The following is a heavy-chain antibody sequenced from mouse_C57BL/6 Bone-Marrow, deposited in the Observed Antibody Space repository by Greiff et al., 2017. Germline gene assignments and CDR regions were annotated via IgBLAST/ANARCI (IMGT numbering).Heavy chain of an antibody. CDR1: GYTFTSYG. Sequence: VKLMESGAELARPGASVKLSCKASGYTFTSYGISWVKQRTGQGLGWIGEVYPRSGNTYYNEKFKGKATLTAAKSSSTAYMELRSLTSEDSAVYFCARGGLWYFDVWGTGTTVTVSS. V-gene: IGHV1-81*01. J-gene: IGHJ1*03. CDR2: VYPRSGNT. CDR3: ARGGLWYFDV.